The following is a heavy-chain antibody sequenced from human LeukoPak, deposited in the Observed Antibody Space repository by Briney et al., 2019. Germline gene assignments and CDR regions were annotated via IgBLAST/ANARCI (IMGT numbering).Heavy chain of an antibody. D-gene: IGHD3-10*01. CDR1: GDSISGPY. V-gene: IGHV4-59*11. J-gene: IGHJ4*02. CDR3: GRNLGSGSDH. CDR2: THYTGET. Sequence: SETLSLTCNVSGDSISGPYWNWTRQSPGRGLEWIGYTHYTGETNYNPPPKSRLTMSVDTSNNQVYLRLSSVTAADTAVYYCGRNLGSGSDHWGQGTLVTVSS.